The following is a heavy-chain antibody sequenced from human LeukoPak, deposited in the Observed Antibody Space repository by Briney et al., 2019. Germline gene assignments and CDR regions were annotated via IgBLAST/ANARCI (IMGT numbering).Heavy chain of an antibody. CDR3: ASGGVAAKNWFDP. CDR2: IIPIFGTA. V-gene: IGHV1-69*06. Sequence: ASVKVSCKASGGTFSSYAISWVRQAPGQGLEWMGGIIPIFGTANYAQKFQGRVTITADKSTSTAYMELSSLRSEDTAVYYCASGGVAAKNWFDPWGQGTLVTVSS. J-gene: IGHJ5*02. CDR1: GGTFSSYA. D-gene: IGHD2-15*01.